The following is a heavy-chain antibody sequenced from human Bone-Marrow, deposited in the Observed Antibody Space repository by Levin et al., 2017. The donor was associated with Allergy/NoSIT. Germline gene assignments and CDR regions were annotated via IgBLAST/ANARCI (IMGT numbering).Heavy chain of an antibody. CDR2: IIPIFGTA. J-gene: IGHJ4*02. CDR1: GGTFSASG. Sequence: PKASVKVSCKASGGTFSASGFSWVRQAPGQGLEWIGGIIPIFGTADYAPNFQDRVTITADESTTTSYMDLSSLRSDDTAVYYCASGYGGNSVAYHFDYWGQGTLVTVSS. V-gene: IGHV1-69*13. D-gene: IGHD4-23*01. CDR3: ASGYGGNSVAYHFDY.